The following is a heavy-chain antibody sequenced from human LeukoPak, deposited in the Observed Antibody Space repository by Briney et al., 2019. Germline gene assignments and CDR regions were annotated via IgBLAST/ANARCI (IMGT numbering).Heavy chain of an antibody. CDR3: AKAPRPWVGGATGSRYYFHY. J-gene: IGHJ4*02. V-gene: IGHV3-30*18. CDR1: GFTFSSYG. CDR2: ISYDGSDK. Sequence: GGSLRLSCAASGFTFSSYGMHWVRQAPGKGLEWVAVISYDGSDKYFADSVKGRFTISRDNSKNTLYLQMNSLRAEDTAVYYCAKAPRPWVGGATGSRYYFHYWGQGTLVTVSS. D-gene: IGHD1-26*01.